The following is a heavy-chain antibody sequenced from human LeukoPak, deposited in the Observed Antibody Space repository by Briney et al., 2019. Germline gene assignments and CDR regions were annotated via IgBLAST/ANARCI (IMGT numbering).Heavy chain of an antibody. CDR2: IWYDGSNK. J-gene: IGHJ4*02. V-gene: IGHV3-33*06. CDR3: AKDYGSGWYYYFDY. Sequence: GRSLRLSCAASGFTFSSYGMHWVRQAPGKGLEGVAVIWYDGSNKYYADSVKGRFTISRDNSKNKLYLQMNSLRAEDTAVYYCAKDYGSGWYYYFDYWGQGTLVTVSS. CDR1: GFTFSSYG. D-gene: IGHD6-19*01.